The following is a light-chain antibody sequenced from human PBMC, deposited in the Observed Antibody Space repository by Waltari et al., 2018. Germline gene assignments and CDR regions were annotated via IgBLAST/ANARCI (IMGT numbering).Light chain of an antibody. V-gene: IGLV7-46*01. J-gene: IGLJ2*01. Sequence: QAVVTQEPSVTVSPGGTVTLTGGPSTGAVTSSHYPYWFQQKPGQAPRTLVYDTSNKHSWTPARFSGAGVGGKAALTLSVAQPEDEAEYYCLLHYSGPRVFGGGTKVTVL. CDR2: DTS. CDR3: LLHYSGPRV. CDR1: TGAVTSSHY.